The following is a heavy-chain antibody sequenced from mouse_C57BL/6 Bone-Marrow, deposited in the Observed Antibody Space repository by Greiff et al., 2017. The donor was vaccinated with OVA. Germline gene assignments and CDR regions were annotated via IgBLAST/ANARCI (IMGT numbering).Heavy chain of an antibody. V-gene: IGHV1-69*01. Sequence: QVQLQQPGAELVMPGASVKLSCKASGYTFTSYWMHWVKQRPGQGLEWIGEIDPSDGYTNYNQKFKGKSTLTVDKSSSTAYMQLSSLTSEDSAVYYCARKDYGSSNWYFDVWGTGTTVTVSS. CDR1: GYTFTSYW. CDR3: ARKDYGSSNWYFDV. D-gene: IGHD1-1*01. J-gene: IGHJ1*03. CDR2: IDPSDGYT.